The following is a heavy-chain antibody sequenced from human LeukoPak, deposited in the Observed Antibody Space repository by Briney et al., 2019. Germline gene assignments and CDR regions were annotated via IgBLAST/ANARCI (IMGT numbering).Heavy chain of an antibody. CDR2: ISSSSSYI. CDR3: ARDPGCCSGGSCQYYYYYYMDV. D-gene: IGHD2-15*01. CDR1: GFTFSSYS. Sequence: GGSLRLSCAASGFTFSSYSMNWVRQAPGKGLEWVSSISSSSSYIYYADSVKGRFTISRDNAKNSLYLQMNSLRAEDTAVYYCARDPGCCSGGSCQYYYYYYMDVWGKGTTVTVSS. J-gene: IGHJ6*03. V-gene: IGHV3-21*01.